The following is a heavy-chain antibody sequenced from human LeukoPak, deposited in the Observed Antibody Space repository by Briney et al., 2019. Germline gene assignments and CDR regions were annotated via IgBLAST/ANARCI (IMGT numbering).Heavy chain of an antibody. D-gene: IGHD1-26*01. CDR1: GYSISSSYY. CDR3: ARDHRYSGSY. J-gene: IGHJ3*01. V-gene: IGHV4-38-2*02. CDR2: IYYSGST. Sequence: PSETLSLTCTVSGYSISSSYYWGWIRQPPGKGLEWIGSIYYSGSTYYNPSLKSRVTISVDSSKNQFSLKLSSVTAADTAVYYCARDHRYSGSYWGQGTMVTVSS.